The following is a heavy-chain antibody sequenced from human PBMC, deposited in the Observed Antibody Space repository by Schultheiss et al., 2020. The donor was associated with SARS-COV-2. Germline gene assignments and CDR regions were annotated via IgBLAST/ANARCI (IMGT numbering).Heavy chain of an antibody. CDR3: ARRLAVAGMEDYFDY. J-gene: IGHJ4*02. D-gene: IGHD6-19*01. CDR1: GGSFSGYY. CDR2: INHSGST. V-gene: IGHV4-34*01. Sequence: SETLSLTCAVYGGSFSGYYWSWIRQPPGKGLEWIGEINHSGSTNYNPSLKSRVTISVDTSKNQFSLKLSSVTAADTAVYYCARRLAVAGMEDYFDYWGQGTLVTVSS.